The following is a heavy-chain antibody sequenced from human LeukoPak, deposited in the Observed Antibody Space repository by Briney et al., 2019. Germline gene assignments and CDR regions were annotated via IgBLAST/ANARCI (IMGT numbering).Heavy chain of an antibody. CDR2: IGYDESKK. CDR1: GFTFNNFG. J-gene: IGHJ4*02. Sequence: QSGGSLRLSCEASGFTFNNFGMHWVRQAPGKGLEWVAFIGYDESKKYYAESVKGRFTISRDDSKNTLYLQMNSLRAEDTAVYYCAANEWELLLSDYWGQGTLVTVSS. V-gene: IGHV3-30*02. D-gene: IGHD1-26*01. CDR3: AANEWELLLSDY.